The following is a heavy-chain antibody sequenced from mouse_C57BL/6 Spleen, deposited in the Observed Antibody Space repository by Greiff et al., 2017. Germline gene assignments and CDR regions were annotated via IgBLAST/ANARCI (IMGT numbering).Heavy chain of an antibody. CDR1: GFSLTSYG. CDR2: IWSGGST. D-gene: IGHD2-4*01. Sequence: VKLQESGPGLVQPSQSLSITCTVSGFSLTSYGVHWVRQSPGKGLEWLGVIWSGGSTDYNAAFISRLSISKDNSKSQVFFKMNSLQADDTAIYYCARNFDDYDGFAYWGQGTLVTVSA. CDR3: ARNFDDYDGFAY. V-gene: IGHV2-2*01. J-gene: IGHJ3*01.